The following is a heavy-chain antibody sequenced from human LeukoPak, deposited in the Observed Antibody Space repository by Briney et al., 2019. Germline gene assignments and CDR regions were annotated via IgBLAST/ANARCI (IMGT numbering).Heavy chain of an antibody. V-gene: IGHV3-30*18. Sequence: PWRSLRLTCRASGFTFSNYAINWVRQAPGKGLEWVAAISYDGIDIAYADSVRGRFTISRDNSKSTLYLQMSSLRAEDSALYYCAKHLFHYRKYNSDYGVLDTWGQGTLVTVSS. CDR2: ISYDGIDI. D-gene: IGHD4-11*01. CDR1: GFTFSNYA. CDR3: AKHLFHYRKYNSDYGVLDT. J-gene: IGHJ5*02.